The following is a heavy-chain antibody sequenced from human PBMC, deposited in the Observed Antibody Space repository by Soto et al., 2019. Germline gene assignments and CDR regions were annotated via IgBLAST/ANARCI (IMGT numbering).Heavy chain of an antibody. Sequence: GGSLRLSCAASGFTFSSYSMNWVRQAPGKGLEWVSSISSSSSYIYYADSVKGRFTISRDNAKNSLYLQMNSLSAEDTAVYYCARDRAAAGPFPFDYWGQGTLVTVSS. J-gene: IGHJ4*02. CDR2: ISSSSSYI. CDR1: GFTFSSYS. CDR3: ARDRAAAGPFPFDY. D-gene: IGHD6-13*01. V-gene: IGHV3-21*01.